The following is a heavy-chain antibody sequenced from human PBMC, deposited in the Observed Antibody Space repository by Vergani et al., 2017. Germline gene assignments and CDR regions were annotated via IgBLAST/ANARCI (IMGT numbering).Heavy chain of an antibody. J-gene: IGHJ4*02. CDR2: MNPNSGNT. V-gene: IGHV1-8*01. D-gene: IGHD1-26*01. CDR1: GYTFTSYD. Sequence: QVQLVQSGAEVKKPGASVKVSCKASGYTFTSYDINWVRQATGQGLEWMGWMNPNSGNTGYAQKFQGRVTMTRNTSISTAYMELSRLRSDDTAVYYCAGMSIVGATSSLDYWGQGTLVTVSS. CDR3: AGMSIVGATSSLDY.